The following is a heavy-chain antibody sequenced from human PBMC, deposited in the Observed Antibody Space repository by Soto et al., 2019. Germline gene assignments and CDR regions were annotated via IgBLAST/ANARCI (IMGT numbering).Heavy chain of an antibody. CDR3: ARFTGASLWWEDPDGAFDI. CDR2: ISYDGSNK. D-gene: IGHD2-21*01. V-gene: IGHV3-30-3*01. Sequence: PGGSLRLSCAASGFTFSSYAMHWVRQAPGKGLEWVAVISYDGSNKYYADSVKGRFTISRDNSKNTLYLQMNSLRAEDTAVYYCARFTGASLWWEDPDGAFDIWGQGTMVTVSS. CDR1: GFTFSSYA. J-gene: IGHJ3*02.